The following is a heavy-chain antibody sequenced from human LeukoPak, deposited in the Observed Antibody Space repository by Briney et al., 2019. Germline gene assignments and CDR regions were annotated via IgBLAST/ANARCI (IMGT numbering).Heavy chain of an antibody. Sequence: GGSLRLTCAASGFTFSSYWMSWVRQAPGKGLEWVANIKQDGSEKYYVDSVKGRFTISRDNAKNSLYLQMNSLRAEDTAVYYCARDDTVTTRVGFIDWGQGTLVTVSS. CDR3: ARDDTVTTRVGFID. V-gene: IGHV3-7*01. D-gene: IGHD4-17*01. J-gene: IGHJ4*02. CDR1: GFTFSSYW. CDR2: IKQDGSEK.